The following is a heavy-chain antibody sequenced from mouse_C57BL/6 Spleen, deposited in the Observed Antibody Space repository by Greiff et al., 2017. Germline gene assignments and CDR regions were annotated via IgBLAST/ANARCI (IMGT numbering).Heavy chain of an antibody. Sequence: QVQLKQSGAELMKPGASVKLSCKATGYTFTGYWIEWVKQRPGHGLEWIGEILPGSGSTNSNEKFKGKATFTADTSSNTAYMQLSSLTTEDSAIYYCATYDGYSWFAYWGQGTLVTVSA. D-gene: IGHD2-3*01. CDR3: ATYDGYSWFAY. J-gene: IGHJ3*01. CDR2: ILPGSGST. CDR1: GYTFTGYW. V-gene: IGHV1-9*01.